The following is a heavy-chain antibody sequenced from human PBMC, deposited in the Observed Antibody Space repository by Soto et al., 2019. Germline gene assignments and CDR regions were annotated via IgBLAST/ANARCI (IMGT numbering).Heavy chain of an antibody. V-gene: IGHV4-31*03. CDR3: ARGTVYYCPNDKCGFFFDH. CDR1: GDSLRRGFHH. CDR2: IDTNGDT. J-gene: IGHJ4*02. Sequence: QVQLQESGSGLLKPSQTLSLDCSVSGDSLRRGFHHWSWIRQTPGKGLQLIGYIDTNGDTHYDPSLRNRLNMSIVTTESRFSLKVTSVTAADTAVYYCARGTVYYCPNDKCGFFFDHWGQGALDTVTS. D-gene: IGHD2-8*01.